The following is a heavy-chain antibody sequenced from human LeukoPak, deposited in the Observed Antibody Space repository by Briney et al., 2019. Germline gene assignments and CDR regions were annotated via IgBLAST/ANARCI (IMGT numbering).Heavy chain of an antibody. CDR2: INPGNGNI. CDR1: GYTFTSYA. CDR3: AREDYGMDV. V-gene: IGHV1-3*01. J-gene: IGHJ6*02. Sequence: GASVKVSCKASGYTFTSYAMHWVRQAPGQRLEWMGWINPGNGNIKYSQKLQGRITITRDTSASTAYMELSSLRSEDTAVYYCAREDYGMDVWGQGTTVTVSS.